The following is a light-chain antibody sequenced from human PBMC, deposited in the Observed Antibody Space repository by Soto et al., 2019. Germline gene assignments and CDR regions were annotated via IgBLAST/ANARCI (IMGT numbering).Light chain of an antibody. CDR1: QSVRSN. V-gene: IGKV3-15*01. CDR2: DAS. CDR3: QQYSKWRT. Sequence: EIVMTQSPVTLSVSPGERATLSCRASQSVRSNLAWYQQSPGQAPRLLIYDASTRATGVPARITGSGSGTGFTLTISSLQSEDFAVYYCQQYSKWRTFGQGTKVDIK. J-gene: IGKJ1*01.